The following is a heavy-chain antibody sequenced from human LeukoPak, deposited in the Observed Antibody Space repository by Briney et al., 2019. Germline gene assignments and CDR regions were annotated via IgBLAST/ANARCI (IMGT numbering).Heavy chain of an antibody. V-gene: IGHV4-34*01. CDR1: AGSFNVYY. Sequence: SETLSLTCAVYAGSFNVYYWTWIRQSPAKGLEWIGEINHSGGTMYHPSLKSRVTMSVDTSKSQFSLKLTSVTAADTAVYYCTRRAYTYDSYFFDHWGRGTLVTVS. D-gene: IGHD5-18*01. CDR2: INHSGGT. CDR3: TRRAYTYDSYFFDH. J-gene: IGHJ4*02.